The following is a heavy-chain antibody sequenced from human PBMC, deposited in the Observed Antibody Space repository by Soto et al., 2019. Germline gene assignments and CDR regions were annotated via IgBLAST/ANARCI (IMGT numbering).Heavy chain of an antibody. V-gene: IGHV1-24*01. Sequence: QVQLVQSGAEVKKPGASVKVSCKVSGYTLTELSMHWVRQAPGKGLERMGGFDPEDGETIFAQKFQGRVTVTEDTSTDTAYMELSSLRSEDTAVYYCATDPTYGVGDMKGLHYDGMEVWGQGTTVTVSS. CDR2: FDPEDGET. CDR1: GYTLTELS. CDR3: ATDPTYGVGDMKGLHYDGMEV. D-gene: IGHD3-16*01. J-gene: IGHJ6*02.